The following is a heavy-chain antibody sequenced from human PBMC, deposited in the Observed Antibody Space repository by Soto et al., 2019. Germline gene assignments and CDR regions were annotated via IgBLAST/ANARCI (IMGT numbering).Heavy chain of an antibody. CDR2: INHSGST. V-gene: IGHV4-34*01. CDR3: ARGAATIFGWFDP. J-gene: IGHJ5*02. D-gene: IGHD5-12*01. Sequence: SETLSLTCAVYGGSFSGYYWSWIRQPPGKGLEWIGEINHSGSTNYNPSLKSRVTISVDTSKNQFSLKLSSVTAADTAVYYCARGAATIFGWFDPWGQGTLVTVSS. CDR1: GGSFSGYY.